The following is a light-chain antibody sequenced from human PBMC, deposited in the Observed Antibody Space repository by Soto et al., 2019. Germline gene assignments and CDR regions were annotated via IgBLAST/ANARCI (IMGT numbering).Light chain of an antibody. Sequence: DIQMTQSPSTLSASVGDRVTITCRASQSISSWLAWYQQKPGKAPKLLIFDASSLESGTPSRFSGRRSRTQFTLTINGLQPDDFATYYCQQYDNYKPLTFGGGTKVDIK. J-gene: IGKJ4*01. CDR2: DAS. V-gene: IGKV1-5*01. CDR1: QSISSW. CDR3: QQYDNYKPLT.